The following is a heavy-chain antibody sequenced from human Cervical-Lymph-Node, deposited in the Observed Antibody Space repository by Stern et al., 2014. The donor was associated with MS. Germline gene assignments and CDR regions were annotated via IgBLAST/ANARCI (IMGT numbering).Heavy chain of an antibody. CDR1: GYTFTTYA. CDR3: ARGSTGGWYDRDYYYGLDV. Sequence: VQLEESGSELKKPGASVKVSCKASGYTFTTYAINWVRQAPGQGLEWMGWINTNPGNPTYAQGFTGRFVFSLDTSVSTAYLQISSLKAEDTAVYYCARGSTGGWYDRDYYYGLDVWGQGTTVTVSS. J-gene: IGHJ6*02. D-gene: IGHD6-19*01. V-gene: IGHV7-4-1*02. CDR2: INTNPGNP.